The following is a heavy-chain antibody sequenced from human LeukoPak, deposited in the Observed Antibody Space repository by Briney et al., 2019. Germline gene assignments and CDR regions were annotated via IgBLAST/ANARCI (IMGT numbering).Heavy chain of an antibody. V-gene: IGHV1-46*01. CDR2: INPSGGST. Sequence: ASVKVSCKASGYTFTSYYMHWVRQAPGQGLEWMGIINPSGGSTSYAQKFQGRVTITTDESTSTAYMELSSLRSEDTAVYYCARDRSVGAHPTFDYWGQGTLVTVSS. J-gene: IGHJ4*02. CDR3: ARDRSVGAHPTFDY. D-gene: IGHD1-26*01. CDR1: GYTFTSYY.